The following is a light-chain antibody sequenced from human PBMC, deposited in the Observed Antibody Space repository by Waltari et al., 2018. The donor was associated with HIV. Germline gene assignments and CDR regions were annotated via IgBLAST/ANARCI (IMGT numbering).Light chain of an antibody. Sequence: QSALTQPASVSGSPGQSITISCTGTSSDVGGYNYVSWYQQHPGKAPKLMIYDVSNRPSGVSNRFSGSKSGNTASLTISGLQAEDEADYDCSSYTSSSTFYVVFGGGTKLTVL. CDR1: SSDVGGYNY. V-gene: IGLV2-14*01. J-gene: IGLJ2*01. CDR3: SSYTSSSTFYVV. CDR2: DVS.